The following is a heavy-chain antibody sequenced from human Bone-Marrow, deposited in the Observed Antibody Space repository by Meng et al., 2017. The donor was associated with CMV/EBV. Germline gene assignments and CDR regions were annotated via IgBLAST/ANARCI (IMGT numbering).Heavy chain of an antibody. V-gene: IGHV1-2*02. CDR3: ARDVSLAGADLDF. D-gene: IGHD6-19*01. Sequence: ASVKVSCKASGYTFTDYTLHWVRQAPGQGLDWMGWINPSTGGTRFAPKFQARVTMTRDTSISTVYIALSGLTSDDTAFYYCARDVSLAGADLDFWGQGTLVPVSS. J-gene: IGHJ4*02. CDR1: GYTFTDYT. CDR2: INPSTGGT.